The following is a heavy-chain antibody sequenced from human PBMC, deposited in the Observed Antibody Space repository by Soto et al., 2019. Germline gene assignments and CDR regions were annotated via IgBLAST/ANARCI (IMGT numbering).Heavy chain of an antibody. CDR1: GGTFRSYA. D-gene: IGHD2-2*01. Sequence: GAPVKGSCKASGGTFRSYAISWVGQAPGKGVGWMGGIIPIFGTANYAQKFQGRVTITADESTSTAYMELSSLRSEDTAVYYCARVDCSSTSCYGYYYYGMDVWGQGTTVTVSS. CDR2: IIPIFGTA. CDR3: ARVDCSSTSCYGYYYYGMDV. J-gene: IGHJ6*02. V-gene: IGHV1-69*13.